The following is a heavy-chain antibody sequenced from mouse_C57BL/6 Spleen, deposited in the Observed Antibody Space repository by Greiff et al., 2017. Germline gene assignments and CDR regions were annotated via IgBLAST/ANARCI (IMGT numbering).Heavy chain of an antibody. CDR2: IFPGSGST. Sequence: QVQLQQSGPELVKPGASVQISCKASGYTFTDYYINWVKQRPGQGLEWIGWIFPGSGSTYYNEKFKGKATLTVDTSSSTAYMLLRSLTSEDFSVYFYARTGSNSDFDSWGPCTTLTVSS. D-gene: IGHD2-5*01. CDR1: GYTFTDYY. V-gene: IGHV1-75*01. CDR3: ARTGSNSDFDS. J-gene: IGHJ2*01.